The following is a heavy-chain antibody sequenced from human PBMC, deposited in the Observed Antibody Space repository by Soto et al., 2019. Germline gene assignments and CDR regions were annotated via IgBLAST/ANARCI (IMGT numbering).Heavy chain of an antibody. CDR1: GNTFSSHG. D-gene: IGHD3-10*01. CDR3: ARVDPRGVAVVRDY. CDR2: ISGFNGQT. V-gene: IGHV1-18*01. J-gene: IGHJ4*02. Sequence: ASVKVSCKASGNTFSSHGFSWVRQAPGQGLEWMGWISGFNGQTNYALKFQGRVTLTTDTSTSTAYMELRSLRSDDTAVYFCARVDPRGVAVVRDYWGQGTLVTVSS.